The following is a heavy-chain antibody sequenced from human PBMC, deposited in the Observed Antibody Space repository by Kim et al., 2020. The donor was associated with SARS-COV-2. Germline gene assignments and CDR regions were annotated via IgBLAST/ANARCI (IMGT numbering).Heavy chain of an antibody. V-gene: IGHV4-34*01. CDR1: GGSFSGYY. CDR2: INHSGST. Sequence: SETLSLTCAVYGGSFSGYYWSWIRQPPGKGLEWIGEINHSGSTNYNPSLKSRVTISVDTSKNQFSLKLSSVTAADTAVYYCARGRRILRAGYGDYRRITASLGMDVWGQGTTVTVSS. CDR3: ARGRRILRAGYGDYRRITASLGMDV. J-gene: IGHJ6*02. D-gene: IGHD4-17*01.